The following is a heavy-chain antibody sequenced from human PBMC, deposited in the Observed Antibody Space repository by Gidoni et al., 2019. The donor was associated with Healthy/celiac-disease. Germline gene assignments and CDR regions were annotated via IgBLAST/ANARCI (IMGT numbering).Heavy chain of an antibody. CDR3: ARDWESIDYGDYRASFDY. J-gene: IGHJ4*02. D-gene: IGHD4-17*01. CDR1: GSTFSDYY. CDR2: ISSSGSTI. Sequence: QVQLVESGGGLVKPGGSLILSCAAAGSTFSDYYMSWIRQAPGKGLEWVSYISSSGSTIYYADSVKGRFTISRDNAKNSLYLQMNSLRAEDTAVYYCARDWESIDYGDYRASFDYWGQGTLVTVSS. V-gene: IGHV3-11*01.